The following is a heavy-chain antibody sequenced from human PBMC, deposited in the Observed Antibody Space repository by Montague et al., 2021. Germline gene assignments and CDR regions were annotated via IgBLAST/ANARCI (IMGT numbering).Heavy chain of an antibody. J-gene: IGHJ6*02. Sequence: SLRLSCAASGFSFRGYMMHWVRQAPGKGLVWVSLISWNSDNIDYADSVKGRFTISRDNSKNSVYLQMNSLRTEDTALYYCAKDRYGSGVYGMDVWGQGTTVTVSS. CDR3: AKDRYGSGVYGMDV. CDR2: ISWNSDNI. D-gene: IGHD3-10*01. V-gene: IGHV3-43*01. CDR1: GFSFRGYM.